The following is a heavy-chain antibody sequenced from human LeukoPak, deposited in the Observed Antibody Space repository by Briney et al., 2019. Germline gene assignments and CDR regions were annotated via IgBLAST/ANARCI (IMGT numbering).Heavy chain of an antibody. D-gene: IGHD3-10*01. V-gene: IGHV3-7*01. J-gene: IGHJ3*02. Sequence: GGSLRLSCAASGFTFSTYWMTWVRQAPGKGLEWVANVKPDGSQIYYVDSVKGRFTISRDNAKNSLYLQMNSLRAEDTAVYYCVRSRSTWFGEVLAAFDIWGQGTMVTVSS. CDR2: VKPDGSQI. CDR1: GFTFSTYW. CDR3: VRSRSTWFGEVLAAFDI.